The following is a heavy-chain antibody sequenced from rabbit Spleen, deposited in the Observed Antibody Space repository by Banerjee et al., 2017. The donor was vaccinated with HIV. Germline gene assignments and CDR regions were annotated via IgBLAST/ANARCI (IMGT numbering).Heavy chain of an antibody. J-gene: IGHJ6*01. D-gene: IGHD1-1*01. CDR1: GVSFSNNHY. Sequence: QSLEESGGGLVKPGASLTLTCTASGVSFSNNHYMCWVRQAPGKGLEWIACIEGGSSAFSYFASWVNGRFTISKTSSTTVTLQMTSLTAADTATYFCARDTSSSFSSYGMDLWGQGTLVTVS. CDR3: ARDTSSSFSSYGMDL. CDR2: IEGGSSAFS. V-gene: IGHV1S40*01.